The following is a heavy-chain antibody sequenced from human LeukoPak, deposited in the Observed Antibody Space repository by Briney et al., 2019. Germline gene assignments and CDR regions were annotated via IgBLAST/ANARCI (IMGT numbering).Heavy chain of an antibody. J-gene: IGHJ4*02. CDR2: INWDDDK. CDR1: GFSLSTSGMC. CDR3: ARSTFGQQLVPSGFDY. D-gene: IGHD6-13*01. Sequence: SGPVLVKPTQTLTLTCTFSGFSLSTSGMCVSWIRQPPGKALEWLARINWDDDKYYSTSLKTRLTISKDTSKNQVVLTMTNMDPVDTATYYCARSTFGQQLVPSGFDYWGQGTLVTVSS. V-gene: IGHV2-70*11.